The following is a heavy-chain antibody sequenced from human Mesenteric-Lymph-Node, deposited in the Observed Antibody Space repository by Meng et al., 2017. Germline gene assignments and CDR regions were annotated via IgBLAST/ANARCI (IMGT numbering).Heavy chain of an antibody. D-gene: IGHD1-14*01. Sequence: HRWGEVLSTPSRTLSLPCGVYGGSFSGYYWAWIRQPPGEGLEWFGSVVYSGTTYYTSSLKSRVSISVDTSKNQFSLKLSSVTAADTAVYYCARHHHSPTFDYWGQGTLVTVSS. J-gene: IGHJ4*02. V-gene: IGHV4-34*12. CDR3: ARHHHSPTFDY. CDR1: GGSFSGYY. CDR2: VVYSGTT.